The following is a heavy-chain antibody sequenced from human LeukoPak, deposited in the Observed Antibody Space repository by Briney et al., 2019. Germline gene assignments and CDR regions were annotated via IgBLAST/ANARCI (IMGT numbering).Heavy chain of an antibody. CDR2: IGYFANT. J-gene: IGHJ4*02. D-gene: IGHD1-26*01. CDR1: SGSISSYY. V-gene: IGHV4-59*08. CDR3: ARRRGVFWENYLDY. Sequence: PSETLSLTCTVSSGSISSYYWSWIRQTPGKGLEWIGYIGYFANTKYTPSLNSRVTISVDTSKNQFSLNLSSVTAADTAVYYCARRRGVFWENYLDYWGQGILVTVSS.